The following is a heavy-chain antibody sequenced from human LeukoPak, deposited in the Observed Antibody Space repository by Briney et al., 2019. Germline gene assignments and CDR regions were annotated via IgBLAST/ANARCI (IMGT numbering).Heavy chain of an antibody. J-gene: IGHJ5*02. CDR3: ARGSLRDNWFDP. CDR2: INHSGST. V-gene: IGHV4-34*01. Sequence: SETLSLTCAVYGGSFSGYYWSWIRQPPGKGLEWIGEINHSGSTNYNPSLKSRVTISVDTSKNQFSLKLSSETAADTAVYYCARGSLRDNWFDPWGQGTLVTVSS. CDR1: GGSFSGYY.